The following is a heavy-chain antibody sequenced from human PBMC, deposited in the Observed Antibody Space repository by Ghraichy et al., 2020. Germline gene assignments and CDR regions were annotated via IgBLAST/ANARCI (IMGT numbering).Heavy chain of an antibody. J-gene: IGHJ4*02. CDR1: GFTFSSYA. CDR2: ISGSGGST. D-gene: IGHD6-19*01. CDR3: AKDQRVTYSSGWLDY. V-gene: IGHV3-23*01. Sequence: GGSLRLSCAASGFTFSSYAMSWVRQAPGKGLEWVSAISGSGGSTYYADSVKGRFTISRDNSKNTLYLQMNSLRAEDTAVYYCAKDQRVTYSSGWLDYWGQGTLVTVSS.